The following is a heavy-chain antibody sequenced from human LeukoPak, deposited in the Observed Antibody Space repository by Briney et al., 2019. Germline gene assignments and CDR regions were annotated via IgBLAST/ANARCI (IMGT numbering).Heavy chain of an antibody. CDR3: AKDVARKDVPKRTIAVAGTGDY. CDR1: GFTFSSYG. J-gene: IGHJ4*02. CDR2: ISGSGGST. V-gene: IGHV3-23*01. D-gene: IGHD6-19*01. Sequence: GGSLRLSCAASGFTFSSYGMSWVRQAPGKGLEWVSAISGSGGSTYYADSVKGRFTISRDNSKNTLYLQMNSLRAEDAAVYYCAKDVARKDVPKRTIAVAGTGDYWGQGTLVTVSS.